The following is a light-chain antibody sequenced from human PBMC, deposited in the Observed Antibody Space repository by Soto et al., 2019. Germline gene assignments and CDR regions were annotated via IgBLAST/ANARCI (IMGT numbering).Light chain of an antibody. CDR2: EDT. V-gene: IGLV2-23*01. J-gene: IGLJ1*01. CDR3: CSYAGHSTYV. Sequence: QSALTQPASVSGSPGQSITISCTGVSNDAGGYYLVSWYQQHPGQVPKLIIYEDTKRPSGVSSRFSGSTSANTPSLTISGLQAADEADYYCCSYAGHSTYVFAGGTKVTVL. CDR1: SNDAGGYYL.